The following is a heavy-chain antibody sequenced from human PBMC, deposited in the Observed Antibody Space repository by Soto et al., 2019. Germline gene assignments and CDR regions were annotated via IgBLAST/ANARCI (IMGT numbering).Heavy chain of an antibody. J-gene: IGHJ4*02. V-gene: IGHV3-74*01. CDR2: INTDGSTT. CDR1: GFTFSGYW. Sequence: EVQLVESGGGLVQPGESLRLSCAASGFTFSGYWMHWVRQAPGKGLVWVSRINTDGSTTHYADSVKGRFTISRDNAKNTLYLQMNSLRAEDTAVYYCVRSFDYWGQGTLVTVSS. CDR3: VRSFDY.